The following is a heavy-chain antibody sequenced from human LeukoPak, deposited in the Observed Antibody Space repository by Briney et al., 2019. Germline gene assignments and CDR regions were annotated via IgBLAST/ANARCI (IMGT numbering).Heavy chain of an antibody. J-gene: IGHJ4*02. CDR2: IIPIFGTA. CDR3: ARHTGGYGVLIDY. Sequence: SVKVSCKASGGTFSSYAISWVRQAPGQGLEWMGGIIPIFGTANYAQKFQGRVTITADKSTSTAYMELSSLRSEDTAVYYCARHTGGYGVLIDYWGQGTLVTVSS. D-gene: IGHD4-17*01. V-gene: IGHV1-69*06. CDR1: GGTFSSYA.